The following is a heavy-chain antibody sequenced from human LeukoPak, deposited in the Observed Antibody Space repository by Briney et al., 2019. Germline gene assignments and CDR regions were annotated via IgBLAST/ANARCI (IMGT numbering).Heavy chain of an antibody. CDR2: ISYDGSNK. CDR3: ARDLEYSNPFDY. Sequence: PGGSLRLSCAASGSTFSSYAMHWVRQAPGKGLEWVAVISYDGSNKYYADSVKGRFTISRDNSKNTLYLQMNSLRAEDTAVYYCARDLEYSNPFDYWGQGALVTVSS. CDR1: GSTFSSYA. D-gene: IGHD6-6*01. J-gene: IGHJ4*02. V-gene: IGHV3-30-3*01.